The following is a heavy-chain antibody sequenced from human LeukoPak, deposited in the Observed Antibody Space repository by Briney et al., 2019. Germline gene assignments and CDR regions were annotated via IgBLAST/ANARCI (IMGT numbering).Heavy chain of an antibody. CDR1: GGSISIYR. V-gene: IGHV4-4*07. J-gene: IGHJ4*02. CDR3: ARAPIQLWSYYFDY. D-gene: IGHD5-18*01. CDR2: IDTSGNT. Sequence: SETLSLTCTLSGGSISIYRWSWIRQPAGKGLEWMGRIDTSGNTNYNPSLNGRVTMSVDTSKTQFYLNLRSVTAADTAVYYCARAPIQLWSYYFDYWGQGTLVTVSS.